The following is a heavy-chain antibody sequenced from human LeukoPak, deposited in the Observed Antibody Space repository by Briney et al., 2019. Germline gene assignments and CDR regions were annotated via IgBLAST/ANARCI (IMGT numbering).Heavy chain of an antibody. CDR1: GYSFTNYW. D-gene: IGHD2-2*01. J-gene: IGHJ6*03. CDR2: IYAGDSDT. Sequence: GESLKSSCKGSGYSFTNYWIAWVRQTPGKGLEWMGIIYAGDSDTRYSPSFQGQVTISADKSISTAYLQWSSLEGSDTAMYYCARHEPMHYSMDVWSKGTTVTVSS. CDR3: ARHEPMHYSMDV. V-gene: IGHV5-51*01.